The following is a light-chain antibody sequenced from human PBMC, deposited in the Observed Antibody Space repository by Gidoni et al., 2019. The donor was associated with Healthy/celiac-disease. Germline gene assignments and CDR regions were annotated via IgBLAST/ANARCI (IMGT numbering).Light chain of an antibody. V-gene: IGLV1-47*01. CDR1: RSNIGSNY. Sequence: QSVLTQLPSASGTPGQRFTISCSGSRSNIGSNYVYWYKQLPGTAPKLLIYRNNQRPSGVPDRFSGTKSGTAASLAISGLRSEDEADYYCAAWDDSLVFGGGTKLTV. J-gene: IGLJ3*02. CDR3: AAWDDSLV. CDR2: RNN.